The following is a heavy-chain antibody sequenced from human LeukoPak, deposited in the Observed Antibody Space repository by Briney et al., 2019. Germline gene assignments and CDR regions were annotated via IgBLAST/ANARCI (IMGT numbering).Heavy chain of an antibody. V-gene: IGHV3-30*03. Sequence: GGSLRLSCAASGFTFSSYGMHWVRQAPGKGLEWVAVISYDGSNKYYADSVKGRFTISRDNSKNTLYLQMNSLRAEDTAVYNCATRRDGYNYDYYYYGMDVWGQGTTVTVSS. D-gene: IGHD5-24*01. CDR2: ISYDGSNK. CDR3: ATRRDGYNYDYYYYGMDV. CDR1: GFTFSSYG. J-gene: IGHJ6*02.